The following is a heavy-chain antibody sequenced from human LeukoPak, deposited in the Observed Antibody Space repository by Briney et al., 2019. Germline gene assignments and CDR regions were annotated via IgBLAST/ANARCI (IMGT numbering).Heavy chain of an antibody. J-gene: IGHJ3*01. V-gene: IGHV3-23*01. CDR2: ISGSAGDT. CDR1: GFTFSDYS. D-gene: IGHD4-23*01. Sequence: SGGSLRLSCIASGFTFSDYSMNWVRQAPGKGLEWVSTISGSAGDTVYADSVKGRFTISRDGSRMISLQMNFLRGEDTAVYYCARRGGDNGWGAFDVWGQGSMVTVSS. CDR3: ARRGGDNGWGAFDV.